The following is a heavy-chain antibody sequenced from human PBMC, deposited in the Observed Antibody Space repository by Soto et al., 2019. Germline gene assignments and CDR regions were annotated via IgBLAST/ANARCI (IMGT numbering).Heavy chain of an antibody. J-gene: IGHJ3*02. CDR3: ARVWGDYDAFDI. V-gene: IGHV3-21*01. CDR2: ISSSSSYI. CDR1: GFTFSSYG. Sequence: GGSLRLSCAASGFTFSSYGMNWVRQAPGKGLEWVSSISSSSSYIYYADSVKGRFTISRDNAKNSLYLQTNSLRAEDTAVYYCARVWGDYDAFDIWGQGTMVTVSS. D-gene: IGHD4-17*01.